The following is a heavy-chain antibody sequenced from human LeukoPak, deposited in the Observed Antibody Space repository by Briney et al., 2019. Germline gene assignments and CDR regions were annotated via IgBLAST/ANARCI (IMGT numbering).Heavy chain of an antibody. J-gene: IGHJ4*02. CDR1: GFTFSSYA. Sequence: GGSLRLSCAASGFTFSSYAMSWVRQAPGKGLEWVSAISGSGGSTYYADSVKGRFTISRDNSKNTLYLQMNSLRAEDTAVYYCAKGRNVETATSPHDYWGQGTLVTVSS. V-gene: IGHV3-23*01. CDR3: AKGRNVETATSPHDY. CDR2: ISGSGGST. D-gene: IGHD5-24*01.